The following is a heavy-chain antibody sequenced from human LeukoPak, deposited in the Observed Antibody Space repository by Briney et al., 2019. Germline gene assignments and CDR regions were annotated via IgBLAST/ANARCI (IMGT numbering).Heavy chain of an antibody. CDR2: TSHSGST. Sequence: PSETLTLTCIVSGDSISSYYWSWIRQPPGKGLEWIGYTSHSGSTNSNPSLKSRVTISVDTSKNQFSLTLSSVTAADTAMYYCAGAGKNSRSYDYWGQGTLVTVSS. CDR3: AGAGKNSRSYDY. J-gene: IGHJ4*02. CDR1: GDSISSYY. D-gene: IGHD3-10*01. V-gene: IGHV4-59*01.